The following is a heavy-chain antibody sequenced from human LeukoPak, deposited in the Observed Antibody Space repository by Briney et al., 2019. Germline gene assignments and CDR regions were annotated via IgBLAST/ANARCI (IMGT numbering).Heavy chain of an antibody. D-gene: IGHD2-2*01. CDR2: ISDSGGRT. CDR3: AKVETSGGANCYALDY. V-gene: IGHV3-23*01. Sequence: GSLRLSFAVSGIPLSNYGMSWVRQAPGKGLEWVAGISDSGGRTNYADYVKGRFTISRDDSQNTLYLQMNSLSAEDTAVYYCAKVETSGGANCYALDYWGQGTMVTVSS. CDR1: GIPLSNYG. J-gene: IGHJ4*02.